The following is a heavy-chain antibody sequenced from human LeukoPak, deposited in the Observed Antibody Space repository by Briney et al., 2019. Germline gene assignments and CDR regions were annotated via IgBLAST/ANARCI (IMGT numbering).Heavy chain of an antibody. J-gene: IGHJ3*02. CDR3: ARDSGRFDVFDI. CDR1: GFTFSSYA. CDR2: ISGSSGTT. V-gene: IGHV3-23*01. D-gene: IGHD3-10*01. Sequence: GGSLRLSCAASGFTFSSYAMSWVRQTPGKGPEWVSAISGSSGTTYYADSVKGRFTISRDNSKKMLYLQMSGLRPEDTAVYYCARDSGRFDVFDIWGQGTMVTVSS.